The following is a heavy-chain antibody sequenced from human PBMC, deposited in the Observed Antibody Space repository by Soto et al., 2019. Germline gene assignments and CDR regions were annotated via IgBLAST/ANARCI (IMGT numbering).Heavy chain of an antibody. D-gene: IGHD3-16*01. CDR1: GGTFSSYA. V-gene: IGHV1-69*06. Sequence: QVQLVQSGAEVKKPGSSVKVSCKASGGTFSSYAISWVRQAPGQGLEWMGGIIPIFGTANYAQKFQGRVTITADKSTSTAYMELSSLRSEDTAVYYCARDYGTFAQNYDYYYGMDVWGQGTTVTVSS. J-gene: IGHJ6*02. CDR2: IIPIFGTA. CDR3: ARDYGTFAQNYDYYYGMDV.